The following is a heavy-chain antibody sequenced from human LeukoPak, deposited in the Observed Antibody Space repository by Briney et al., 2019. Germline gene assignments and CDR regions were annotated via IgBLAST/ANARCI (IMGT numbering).Heavy chain of an antibody. J-gene: IGHJ3*02. CDR3: ARDGDSSGYYAAFDI. CDR1: GFTFSSYS. V-gene: IGHV3-21*01. D-gene: IGHD3-22*01. Sequence: NPGGSLRLSCAASGFTFSSYSMNWVRQAPGKGLEWVSSISSSSYIYYADSVKGRFTISRDNAKNSLYLQMNSLRDEDTAVYYCARDGDSSGYYAAFDIWGQGTMVTVSS. CDR2: ISSSSYI.